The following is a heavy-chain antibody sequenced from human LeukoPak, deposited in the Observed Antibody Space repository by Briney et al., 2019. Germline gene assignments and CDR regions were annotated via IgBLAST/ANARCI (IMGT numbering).Heavy chain of an antibody. J-gene: IGHJ3*02. V-gene: IGHV4-31*11. Sequence: PSETLSLTCAVSGDSFTSGGYFWTWRRQLPGKGLEWIGYIGDSRTTSYNPPLKSRVSIYLDTSTNHFSLRLGSVTAADTAVYYCARDVVVTSSPDPFDIWGQGTMVIVPS. D-gene: IGHD2-21*02. CDR3: ARDVVVTSSPDPFDI. CDR1: GDSFTSGGYF. CDR2: IGDSRTT.